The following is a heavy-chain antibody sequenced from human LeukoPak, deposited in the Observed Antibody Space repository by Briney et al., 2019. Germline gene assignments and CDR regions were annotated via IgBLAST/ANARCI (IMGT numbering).Heavy chain of an antibody. CDR1: GYTFTDYY. V-gene: IGHV1-69-2*01. D-gene: IGHD1-20*01. J-gene: IGHJ4*02. CDR2: VDPEDGET. Sequence: GATVKISCKASGYTFTDYYMHWAQQAPGKGLEWMGRVDPEDGETIYAEKFQGRVTITADTSTDTAYMELSSLRSEDTAVYYCATDLGITGTTGSVYWGQGTLVTVSS. CDR3: ATDLGITGTTGSVY.